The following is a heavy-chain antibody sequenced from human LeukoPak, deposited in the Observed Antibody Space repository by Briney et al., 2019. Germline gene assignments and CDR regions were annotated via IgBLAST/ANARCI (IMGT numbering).Heavy chain of an antibody. CDR1: GGSTSTSNYY. J-gene: IGHJ6*03. V-gene: IGHV4-39*07. CDR2: IFYSGST. CDR3: VRRRYSYGYYYYYYMDV. Sequence: SETLSLTCTVSGGSTSTSNYYWGWIRQPPGKGLEWIGNIFYSGSTYYSPSLKSRVTISVDTSKNQFSLKLSSVTAADTAVYYCVRRRYSYGYYYYYYMDVWGKGTTVTISS. D-gene: IGHD5-18*01.